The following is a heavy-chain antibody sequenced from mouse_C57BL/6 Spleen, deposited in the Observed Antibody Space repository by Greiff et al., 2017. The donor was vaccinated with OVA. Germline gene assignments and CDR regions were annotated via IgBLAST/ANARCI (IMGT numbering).Heavy chain of an antibody. J-gene: IGHJ4*01. CDR1: GYAFSSSW. V-gene: IGHV1-82*01. CDR2: IYPGDGGT. CDR3: ANYDYDLYAMDY. D-gene: IGHD2-4*01. Sequence: QVQLQQSGPELVKPGASVKISCKASGYAFSSSWMNWVKQRPGKGLEWIGRIYPGDGGTNYNGKFKGKATLTADKSSSTAYMQLSSLTSEDSAVYFCANYDYDLYAMDYWGQGTSVTVSS.